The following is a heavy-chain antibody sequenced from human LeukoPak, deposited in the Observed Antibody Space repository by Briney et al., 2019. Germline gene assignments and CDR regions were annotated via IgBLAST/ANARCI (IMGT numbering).Heavy chain of an antibody. V-gene: IGHV4-61*01. Sequence: SETLSLTCTVSGGSVSSGSYYWTWIRQSPGKGLEWIGNIFYSGGTNYSPSLKSRVTIPVDTSKNQFSLKLIAVTAADTAVYYCARATVCSGSFDYWGQGTLVTVSS. CDR2: IFYSGGT. CDR3: ARATVCSGSFDY. J-gene: IGHJ4*02. CDR1: GGSVSSGSYY. D-gene: IGHD1-26*01.